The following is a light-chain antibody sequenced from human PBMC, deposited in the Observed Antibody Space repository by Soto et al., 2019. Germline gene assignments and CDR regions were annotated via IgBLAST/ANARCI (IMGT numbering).Light chain of an antibody. CDR2: DAS. V-gene: IGKV1-5*02. CDR1: QSINTW. Sequence: DIQMTQSPSTLSASVGDIVTIIFRASQSINTWLAWYQQKPGKAPKLLIYDASRLQSGVPSRFSGSGSGTEFTLTISSLQPDDFATFYCQHYNSYSGTFGQGTKVDIK. J-gene: IGKJ1*01. CDR3: QHYNSYSGT.